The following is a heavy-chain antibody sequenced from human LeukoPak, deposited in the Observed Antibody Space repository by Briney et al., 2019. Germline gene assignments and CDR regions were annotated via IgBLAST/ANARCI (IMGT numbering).Heavy chain of an antibody. CDR3: ASLGYSYGSDFDY. CDR1: GGSISSYY. J-gene: IGHJ4*02. D-gene: IGHD5-18*01. CDR2: IYYSGST. V-gene: IGHV4-59*08. Sequence: SETLSLTCTVSGGSISSYYWSWIRQPPGKGLEWIGYIYYSGSTNYNPSLKSRVTISVDTSKNQFSLKLSSVTAADTAVYYCASLGYSYGSDFDYWGQGTLDTVSS.